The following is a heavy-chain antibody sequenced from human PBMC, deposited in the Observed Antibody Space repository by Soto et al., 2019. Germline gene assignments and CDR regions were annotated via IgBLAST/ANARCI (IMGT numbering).Heavy chain of an antibody. D-gene: IGHD4-4*01. V-gene: IGHV4-39*01. Sequence: QLQLQESGPGLVKPSETLSLTCTVSGGSISSTGHYCGWVRQPPGKGLEWIASISYSEITYYTPSLRSRVTMSVDTSKNQFSLKLNSGTAADTAVYFCVRVEAYSRRFDPWGQGTLVTVSS. CDR3: VRVEAYSRRFDP. J-gene: IGHJ5*02. CDR2: ISYSEIT. CDR1: GGSISSTGHY.